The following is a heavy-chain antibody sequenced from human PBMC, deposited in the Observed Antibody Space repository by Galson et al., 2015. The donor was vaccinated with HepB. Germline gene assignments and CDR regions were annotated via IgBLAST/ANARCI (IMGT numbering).Heavy chain of an antibody. CDR2: ISSSSSYI. CDR1: GFTFSSYS. CDR3: AREYTGDYDVPFYYYYYGMDV. J-gene: IGHJ6*02. D-gene: IGHD4-17*01. Sequence: SLRLSCAASGFTFSSYSMNWVRQAPGKGLEWVSSISSSSSYIYYADSVKGRFTISRDNAKNSLYLQMNSLRAEDTAVYYCAREYTGDYDVPFYYYYYGMDVWGQGTTVTVSS. V-gene: IGHV3-21*01.